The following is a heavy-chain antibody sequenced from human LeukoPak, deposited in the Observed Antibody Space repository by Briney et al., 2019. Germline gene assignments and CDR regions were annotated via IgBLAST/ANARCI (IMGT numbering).Heavy chain of an antibody. Sequence: PGGSLRLSCAASGFTFSSNSMNWVRQAPGKGLEWVSSISTSSSYIYYADSLKGRFTIYRDNDKNSLYLQMNSLRAEDTAVYYCARERTLVATIPPREKKKNYYMDVWGKGTTVTVSS. CDR1: GFTFSSNS. V-gene: IGHV3-21*01. CDR3: ARERTLVATIPPREKKKNYYMDV. CDR2: ISTSSSYI. J-gene: IGHJ6*03. D-gene: IGHD5-12*01.